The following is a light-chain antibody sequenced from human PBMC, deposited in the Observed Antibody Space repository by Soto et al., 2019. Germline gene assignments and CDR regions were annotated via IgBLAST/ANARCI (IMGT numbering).Light chain of an antibody. J-gene: IGKJ1*01. CDR1: QSVSSN. V-gene: IGKV3-15*01. Sequence: EIVMTHAPSTLSVSPVERATLSCRASQSVSSNLAWYQQKPGQAPRLLIYGASTRATGIPARFSGSGSGTEFTLTISSLQSEDFAVYFCQQYYDWPRTFGQGTKVDIK. CDR3: QQYYDWPRT. CDR2: GAS.